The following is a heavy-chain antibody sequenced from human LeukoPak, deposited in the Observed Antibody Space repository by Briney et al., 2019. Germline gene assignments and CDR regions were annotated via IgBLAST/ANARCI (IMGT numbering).Heavy chain of an antibody. CDR2: INSDGSST. J-gene: IGHJ3*02. CDR3: ASRGVRRDYYDSSGYIGDAFDI. V-gene: IGHV3-74*01. D-gene: IGHD3-22*01. CDR1: GFTFSSYW. Sequence: GGSLRLSCAASGFTFSSYWMHWVRQAPGKGLVWVSRINSDGSSTSYADSVKGRFTISRDNAKNTLYLQMNSLRAEDTAVYYCASRGVRRDYYDSSGYIGDAFDIWGQGTMVTVSS.